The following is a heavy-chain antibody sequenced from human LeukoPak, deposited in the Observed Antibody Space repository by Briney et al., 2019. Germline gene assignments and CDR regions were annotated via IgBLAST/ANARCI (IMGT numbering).Heavy chain of an antibody. CDR3: AKSDRVAAAANHFDF. D-gene: IGHD6-13*01. Sequence: GGSLRLSCSASGFTFSSYAMSWVGKAPGKGLEWVSGMSASGGDPYYGDPVKGRFTMSRDNSRNTLFLQMNSLRAADTAMYFCAKSDRVAAAANHFDFWGQGTLVTVSS. CDR2: MSASGGDP. V-gene: IGHV3-23*01. CDR1: GFTFSSYA. J-gene: IGHJ4*02.